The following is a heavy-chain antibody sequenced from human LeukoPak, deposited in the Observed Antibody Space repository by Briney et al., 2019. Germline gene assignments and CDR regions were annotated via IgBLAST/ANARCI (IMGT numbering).Heavy chain of an antibody. J-gene: IGHJ4*02. CDR2: ISAYNGNT. CDR3: ARDSEQAASYFDY. Sequence: ASVKVSCKASGYTFTSYRVSWVRPAPGQGLDWIGWISAYNGNTNYAQKLQGRVTMTTDTSTSTAYMELRSLRSDDTAVCYCARDSEQAASYFDYWGQGTLVTVSS. V-gene: IGHV1-18*01. CDR1: GYTFTSYR. D-gene: IGHD6-25*01.